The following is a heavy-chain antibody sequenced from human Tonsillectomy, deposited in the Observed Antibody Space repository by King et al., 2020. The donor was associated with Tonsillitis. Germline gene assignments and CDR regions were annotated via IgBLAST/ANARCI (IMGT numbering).Heavy chain of an antibody. CDR2: IPYSWST. D-gene: IGHD6-13*01. V-gene: IGHV4-59*01. J-gene: IGHJ4*02. Sequence: VQLQDSGPGLVKPSETLSLTCTVSVVSISSNYCTWIRQPPGKGLEWVWYIPYSWSTTYNPSLARRVTISVDTSKNQFSLKLSSVTAADTAVYYCASRVPVGSSYYYFDYWGQGTLVSVSS. CDR3: ASRVPVGSSYYYFDY. CDR1: VVSISSNY.